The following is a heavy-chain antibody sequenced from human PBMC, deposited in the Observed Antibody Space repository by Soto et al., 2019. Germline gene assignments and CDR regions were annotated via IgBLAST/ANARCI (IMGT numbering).Heavy chain of an antibody. J-gene: IGHJ4*02. V-gene: IGHV3-72*01. CDR1: GLTFSDRY. D-gene: IGHD4-17*01. Sequence: PGGSVRLSCAASGLTFSDRYMDWVRQAPGKGLGWVGRIRKKTNSYTTEYAASAKGRFIISRDDSTNSLYLQMSSLKTEDTAVYYCTTVTTVDYYFDYWGQGTLVTVSS. CDR3: TTVTTVDYYFDY. CDR2: IRKKTNSYTT.